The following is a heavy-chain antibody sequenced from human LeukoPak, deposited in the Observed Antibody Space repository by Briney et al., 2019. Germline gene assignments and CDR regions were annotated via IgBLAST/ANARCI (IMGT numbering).Heavy chain of an antibody. CDR3: ASHKLYEFWCGYPTYY. CDR2: IYHSGST. Sequence: PSETLSLTCGVSGYSISSGYYLGWIRQPPGKGLEWIGSIYHSGSTYYNPSLKSRVTISVDTSKNQFSLKLSSVTAADTAVYYCASHKLYEFWCGYPTYYWGQGTLVTVSS. V-gene: IGHV4-38-2*01. J-gene: IGHJ4*02. D-gene: IGHD3-3*01. CDR1: GYSISSGYY.